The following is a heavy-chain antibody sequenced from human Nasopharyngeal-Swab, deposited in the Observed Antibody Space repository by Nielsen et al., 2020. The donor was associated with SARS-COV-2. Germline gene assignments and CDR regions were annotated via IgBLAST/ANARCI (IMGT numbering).Heavy chain of an antibody. CDR1: GFTFNTYW. D-gene: IGHD5-18*01. CDR3: AKLSGYSYGWDY. V-gene: IGHV3-23*01. CDR2: ISGSGGST. Sequence: GESLKISCAASGFTFNTYWMSWVRQAPGKGLEWVSAISGSGGSTYYADSVKGRFTISRDNSKNTLYLQMNSLRAEDTAVYYCAKLSGYSYGWDYWGQGTLVTVSS. J-gene: IGHJ4*02.